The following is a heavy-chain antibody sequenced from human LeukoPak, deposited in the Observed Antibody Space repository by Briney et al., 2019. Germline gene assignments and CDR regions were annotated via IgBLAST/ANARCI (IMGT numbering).Heavy chain of an antibody. CDR1: GFSLSTSGVG. J-gene: IGHJ6*03. D-gene: IGHD4-23*01. V-gene: IGHV2-5*01. CDR3: AHTLDYGGNSEGFYMDV. CDR2: IYWNDDK. Sequence: SGPTLVNPTQTLTLTCTFSGFSLSTSGVGVGWIRQPPGKALEWLALIYWNDDKRYSPSLKSRLTITKDTSKNQVVLTMTNMDPVDTATYYCAHTLDYGGNSEGFYMDVWGKGTTVTVSS.